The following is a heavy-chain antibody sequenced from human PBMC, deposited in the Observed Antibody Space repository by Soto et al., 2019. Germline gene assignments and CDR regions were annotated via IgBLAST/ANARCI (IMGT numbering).Heavy chain of an antibody. CDR2: ISGSGGST. D-gene: IGHD2-2*01. CDR1: GFTFSSSA. CDR3: AKGTYCSSTSCYVYYYYYMDV. J-gene: IGHJ6*03. Sequence: GGSLRISCAASGFTFSSSAMRWVRQAAGKGMEWVSAISGSGGSTYYADYAKGRFTISRDNTKNTLYLQMNSLRAEDTAVYYCAKGTYCSSTSCYVYYYYYMDVWGKGT. V-gene: IGHV3-23*01.